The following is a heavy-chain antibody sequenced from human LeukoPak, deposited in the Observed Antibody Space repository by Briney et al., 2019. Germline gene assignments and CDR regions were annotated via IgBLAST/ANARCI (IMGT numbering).Heavy chain of an antibody. V-gene: IGHV4-4*02. D-gene: IGHD3-3*01. CDR1: GGSISSSNW. CDR2: IYHSGST. J-gene: IGHJ3*02. CDR3: ARDRHYDFWSGKDAFDI. Sequence: SGTLSLTCAVSGGSISSSNWWSWVRPPPGKGLEWIGEIYHSGSTNYNPSLKSRVTISVDKSKNQFSLKLSSVTAADTAVYYCARDRHYDFWSGKDAFDIWGQGTMVTVSS.